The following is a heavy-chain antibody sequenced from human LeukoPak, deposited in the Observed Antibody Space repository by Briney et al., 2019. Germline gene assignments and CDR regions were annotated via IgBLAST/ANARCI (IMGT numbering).Heavy chain of an antibody. CDR2: ISYDGSNK. V-gene: IGHV3-30*03. CDR1: GFTFSTYA. Sequence: GRSLRLSCAASGFTFSTYAMHWVRQAPGKGLEWVAFISYDGSNKYYADSVKGRFTFSRDNSKNTLYLQMNSLRAEDTAVYYCTTDGGCSSTSCYTFDYWGQGTLVTVSS. D-gene: IGHD2-2*01. J-gene: IGHJ4*02. CDR3: TTDGGCSSTSCYTFDY.